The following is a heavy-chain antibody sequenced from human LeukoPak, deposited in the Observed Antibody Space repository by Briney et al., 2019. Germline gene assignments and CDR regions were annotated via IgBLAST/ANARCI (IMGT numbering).Heavy chain of an antibody. CDR1: GFTFSSYA. CDR2: ISGSGGST. CDR3: AKALYYYGSGSYSYYFDY. J-gene: IGHJ4*02. Sequence: GGSLRLPCAASGFTFSSYAMSWVLQAPGKGLEWVSAISGSGGSTYYADSVKGRFTISRDNSKNTLYLQMNSLRAEDTAVYYCAKALYYYGSGSYSYYFDYWGQGTLVTVSS. V-gene: IGHV3-23*01. D-gene: IGHD3-10*01.